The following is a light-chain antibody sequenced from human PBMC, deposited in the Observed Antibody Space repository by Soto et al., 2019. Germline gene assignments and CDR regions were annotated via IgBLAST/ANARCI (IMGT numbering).Light chain of an antibody. CDR3: QLRGIWPRT. CDR1: HHISSY. CDR2: DVS. J-gene: IGKJ1*01. V-gene: IGKV3-11*01. Sequence: EVVSKPFPATLPLSHGKRATLSFRARHHISSYLIGYQQKPGQAPRLLIYDVSNRATGIPARFSGSGSGTDFTLTISSREHEDFAVYYCQLRGIWPRTFGQGTKVDIK.